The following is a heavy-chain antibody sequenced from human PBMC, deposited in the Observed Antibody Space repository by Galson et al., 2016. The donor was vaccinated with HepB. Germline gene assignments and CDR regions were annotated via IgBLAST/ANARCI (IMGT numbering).Heavy chain of an antibody. J-gene: IGHJ4*02. CDR2: IYHSGIT. CDR1: GVSISSSGNS. CDR3: ARAVFSTVSQVRFDS. V-gene: IGHV4-30-2*01. D-gene: IGHD2-2*01. Sequence: TLSLTCAVSGVSISSSGNSWSWIRQPPGKGLEWIGYIYHSGITYYNPSLKSRVTISMDRSNNQFSVNLTSVTAADTAVYYCARAVFSTVSQVRFDSWGQGTLVTVSS.